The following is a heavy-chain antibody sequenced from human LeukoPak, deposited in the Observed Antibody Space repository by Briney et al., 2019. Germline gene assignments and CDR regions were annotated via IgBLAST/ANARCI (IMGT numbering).Heavy chain of an antibody. Sequence: ASVKVSCKASGYTFTSYEINCVRHATGQGLEWRVWMKPKSGTTGYAQKFQGRVPITRNTSITTAYLELSSLRSEDTAVYYCARGRDYGDPYYFDYWGQGTLVTVSS. V-gene: IGHV1-8*03. J-gene: IGHJ4*02. D-gene: IGHD4-17*01. CDR3: ARGRDYGDPYYFDY. CDR2: MKPKSGTT. CDR1: GYTFTSYE.